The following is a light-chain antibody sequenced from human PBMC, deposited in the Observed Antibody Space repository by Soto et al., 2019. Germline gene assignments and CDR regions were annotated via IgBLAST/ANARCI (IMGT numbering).Light chain of an antibody. Sequence: EIVLTQSPATLSLSPGKRATLSCRASQSVSSYLAWYQQKPGQAPRLLIYDASNRATGIPARFSGSGSGTDFTLTISSREPEDFAVYYCQLRSNWPLYTFGQGTKLEIK. CDR2: DAS. V-gene: IGKV3-11*01. CDR1: QSVSSY. J-gene: IGKJ2*01. CDR3: QLRSNWPLYT.